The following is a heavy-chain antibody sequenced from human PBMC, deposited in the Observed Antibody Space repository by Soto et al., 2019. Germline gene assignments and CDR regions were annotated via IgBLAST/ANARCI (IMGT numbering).Heavy chain of an antibody. D-gene: IGHD2-15*01. V-gene: IGHV3-73*01. Sequence: PGGSLRLSCAASGFTFSGSAMHWVRQASGKGLEWVGRIRSKANSYATAYAAPVKGRFTISRDDSKNTAYLQMNSLKTEDTAVYYCTRPQATVVAEYYYYYGMDVSGQGTTVTVSS. CDR3: TRPQATVVAEYYYYYGMDV. CDR2: IRSKANSYAT. CDR1: GFTFSGSA. J-gene: IGHJ6*02.